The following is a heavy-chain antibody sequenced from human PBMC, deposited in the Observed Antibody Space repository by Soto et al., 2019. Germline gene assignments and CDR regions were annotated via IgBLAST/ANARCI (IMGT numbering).Heavy chain of an antibody. CDR2: IIPIPGTA. Sequence: QVQLVQSGAEVKKPGSSVKVSCKASGGTFSSYAISWVRQAPGQGLEWMGGIIPIPGTANYAEKFQGRVTTTAAETTNTASMTVSSVRCEDTAVYYCARSQGSSTSLEIYYYYYYGMDVWGQGTTVTVSS. CDR1: GGTFSSYA. CDR3: ARSQGSSTSLEIYYYYYYGMDV. J-gene: IGHJ6*02. D-gene: IGHD2-2*01. V-gene: IGHV1-69*01.